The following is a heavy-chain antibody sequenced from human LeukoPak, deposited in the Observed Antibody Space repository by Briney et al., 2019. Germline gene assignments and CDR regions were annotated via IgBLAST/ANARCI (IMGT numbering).Heavy chain of an antibody. D-gene: IGHD6-19*01. V-gene: IGHV3-23*01. J-gene: IGHJ4*02. CDR3: AKTLTLSAWPNGRFDY. Sequence: GGSLRLSCAASGFTFSGYALSWVRQAPGKGLEWVSSISGNGDTTYYTDSVKGRFTISRDNSKNTLYLQMNSLRAEDTAAYYCAKTLTLSAWPNGRFDYWGQGSLVTVSS. CDR2: ISGNGDTT. CDR1: GFTFSGYA.